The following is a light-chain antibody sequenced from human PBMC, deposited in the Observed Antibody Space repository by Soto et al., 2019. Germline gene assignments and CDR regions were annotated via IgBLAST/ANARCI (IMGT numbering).Light chain of an antibody. CDR1: KLGDKY. CDR2: QDS. V-gene: IGLV3-1*01. J-gene: IGLJ2*01. CDR3: QAWDSSTVV. Sequence: SYDLTQPPSVSVSPGQTASITCSGDKLGDKYACWYQQKPGQSPVLVIYQDSKRPSGIPERFSGSNSGNTATLTISGTQAMDEADYYCQAWDSSTVVFGGGTKVTAL.